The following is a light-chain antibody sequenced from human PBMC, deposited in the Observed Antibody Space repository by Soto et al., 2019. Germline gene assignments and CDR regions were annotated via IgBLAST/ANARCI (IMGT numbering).Light chain of an antibody. Sequence: IQLTQSPSSLSASVGARVTITCQARQNINNYLNSYQQKPGRAPKLLIYDASNLEAGVPSRFRGSGSRTDFTFTISRLQPEDIATYYCQQYENLPTFGQGTRLEIK. CDR1: QNINNY. CDR3: QQYENLPT. J-gene: IGKJ5*01. CDR2: DAS. V-gene: IGKV1-33*01.